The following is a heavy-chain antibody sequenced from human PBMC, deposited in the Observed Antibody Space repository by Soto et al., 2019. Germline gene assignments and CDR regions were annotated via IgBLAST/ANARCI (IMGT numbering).Heavy chain of an antibody. CDR3: AKNRRDTLYGSIDY. D-gene: IGHD2-2*01. CDR2: ISGSGDTT. V-gene: IGHV3-23*01. J-gene: IGHJ4*02. CDR1: GFTFSIYA. Sequence: EVQLLESGGDLVQPGGSLRLSCAASGFTFSIYAMSWVRQAPGKGLEWVSAISGSGDTTYYADSVKGRFTISRDNSKNTLYLQMNSLRAEDTAVYYCAKNRRDTLYGSIDYWGQGALVTVSS.